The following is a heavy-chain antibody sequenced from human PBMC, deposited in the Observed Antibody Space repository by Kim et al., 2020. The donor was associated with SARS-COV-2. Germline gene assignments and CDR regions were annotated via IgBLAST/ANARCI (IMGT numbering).Heavy chain of an antibody. D-gene: IGHD6-13*01. V-gene: IGHV3-53*01. CDR1: GFTVSSNY. CDR2: IYSGGST. J-gene: IGHJ4*02. Sequence: GGSLRLSCAASGFTVSSNYMSWVRQAPGKGLEWVSVIYSGGSTYYADSVKGRFTISRDNSKNTLYLQMNSLRAEDTAVYYCAREEGVYSAAGGFYYFDYWGQGTLVTVSS. CDR3: AREEGVYSAAGGFYYFDY.